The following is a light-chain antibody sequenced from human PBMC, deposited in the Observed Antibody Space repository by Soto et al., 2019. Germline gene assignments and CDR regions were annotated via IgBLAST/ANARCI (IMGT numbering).Light chain of an antibody. V-gene: IGLV1-40*01. Sequence: QPVLTQPPSVSGALGQRVTISCTGSSSNIGAGYDVHWYQQLPGTAPKLLIYGNSNRPSGVPDRFSGSKSGTSASLAITGLQAEDEADYYCQSYDSSLSGPVFGGGTQLTVL. CDR3: QSYDSSLSGPV. CDR2: GNS. CDR1: SSNIGAGYD. J-gene: IGLJ2*01.